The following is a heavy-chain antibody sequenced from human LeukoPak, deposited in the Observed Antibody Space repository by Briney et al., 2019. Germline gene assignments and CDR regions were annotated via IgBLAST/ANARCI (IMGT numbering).Heavy chain of an antibody. CDR3: ARDRSMSGRTSSYGMDV. D-gene: IGHD6-6*01. Sequence: PSETLSLTCTVSGGSVSSYYWSWIRQPPGKGLEWIGYIYYSGSTNYNPSLKSRVTISVDTSQNQFSLKLSSVTAADTAVYYCARDRSMSGRTSSYGMDVWGQGATVTVSS. V-gene: IGHV4-59*02. J-gene: IGHJ6*02. CDR1: GGSVSSYY. CDR2: IYYSGST.